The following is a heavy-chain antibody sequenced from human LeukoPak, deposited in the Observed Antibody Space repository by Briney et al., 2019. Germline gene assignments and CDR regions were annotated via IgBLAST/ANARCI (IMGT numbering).Heavy chain of an antibody. CDR1: GFTFSDYY. J-gene: IGHJ4*02. D-gene: IGHD3-22*01. V-gene: IGHV3-11*01. Sequence: SGGPLRLSCAASGFTFSDYYMSWIRQAPGKGLEWVSYISSSGSTIYYADSVKGRFTISRDNAKNSLYLQMNSLRAEDTAVYYCARDYYDSSGYYFFDYWGQGTLVTVSS. CDR2: ISSSGSTI. CDR3: ARDYYDSSGYYFFDY.